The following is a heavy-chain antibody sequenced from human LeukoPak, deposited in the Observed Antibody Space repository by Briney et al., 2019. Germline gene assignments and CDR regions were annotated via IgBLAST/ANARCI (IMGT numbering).Heavy chain of an antibody. CDR3: AKDIAAAGHGTWFDP. Sequence: PGGSLRLSCAASRFTFSSYGMHWVRQAPGKGLEWVAVISYDGSNKYYADSVKGRFTISRDNSKNTLYLQMNSLRAEDTAVYYCAKDIAAAGHGTWFDPWGQGTLVTVSS. V-gene: IGHV3-30*18. CDR2: ISYDGSNK. CDR1: RFTFSSYG. D-gene: IGHD6-13*01. J-gene: IGHJ5*02.